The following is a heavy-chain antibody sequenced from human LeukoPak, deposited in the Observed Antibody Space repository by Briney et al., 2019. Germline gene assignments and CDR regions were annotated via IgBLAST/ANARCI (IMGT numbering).Heavy chain of an antibody. J-gene: IGHJ5*02. V-gene: IGHV1-46*03. D-gene: IGHD3-10*01. CDR3: ARGPRFGELFRFDP. CDR1: GYTFTSYY. Sequence: ASVKVSCKASGYTFTSYYMHWVRQARGQGLEWMGIINPSGGSTSYAQKFQGRVTMTRDTSTSTVYMVLSGLRSEDPAVYYCARGPRFGELFRFDPWGQGTLVTVSS. CDR2: INPSGGST.